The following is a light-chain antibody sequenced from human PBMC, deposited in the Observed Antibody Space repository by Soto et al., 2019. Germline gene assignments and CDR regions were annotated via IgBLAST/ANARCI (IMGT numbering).Light chain of an antibody. CDR2: GAS. Sequence: EIVMTQSPATLSASPGERATLSCRASQSVRSNLAWYQQKPGQAPRLLIYGASTRATGIPARFSGSGSGTEFTLTISSLQSEDFAVYYCQQANNWPPWTFGQGPKVELK. V-gene: IGKV3-15*01. CDR1: QSVRSN. CDR3: QQANNWPPWT. J-gene: IGKJ1*01.